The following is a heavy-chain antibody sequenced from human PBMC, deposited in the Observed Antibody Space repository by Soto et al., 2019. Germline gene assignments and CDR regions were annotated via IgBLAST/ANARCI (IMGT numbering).Heavy chain of an antibody. CDR3: EKSRYSYAGEYDAFDI. V-gene: IGHV3-30*18. D-gene: IGHD2-15*01. CDR1: GFTFSSYG. J-gene: IGHJ3*02. CDR2: ISYDGSNK. Sequence: QVQLVESGGGVVQPGRSLRLSCAASGFTFSSYGMHWVRQAPGKGLEWVAVISYDGSNKYYADSVKGRLTIYKDNSKNTMYMQMKRLRAADTAVYYCEKSRYSYAGEYDAFDIWGQGTMVTVSS.